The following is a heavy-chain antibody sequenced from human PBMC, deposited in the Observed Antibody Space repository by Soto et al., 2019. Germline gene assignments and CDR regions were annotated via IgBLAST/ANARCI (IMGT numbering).Heavy chain of an antibody. V-gene: IGHV5-10-1*01. J-gene: IGHJ6*02. Sequence: GESLKICCQGSGYSFTSYWISWVRQMPGKGLEWMGRIDPSDSYTNYSPSFQGHVTISADKSISTAYLQWSSLKASDTAMYYCARSIQLVYYGMDVWGQGTTVTVSS. CDR3: ARSIQLVYYGMDV. D-gene: IGHD5-18*01. CDR2: IDPSDSYT. CDR1: GYSFTSYW.